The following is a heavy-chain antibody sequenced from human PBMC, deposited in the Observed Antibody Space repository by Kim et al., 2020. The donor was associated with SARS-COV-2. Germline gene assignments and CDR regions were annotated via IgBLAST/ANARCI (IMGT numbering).Heavy chain of an antibody. CDR1: GFTFSSYG. CDR3: ARDSDSSGLADYFDY. CDR2: IWYDGSNK. V-gene: IGHV3-33*01. Sequence: GGSLRLSCAASGFTFSSYGMHWVRQAPGKGLEWVAVIWYDGSNKYYADSVKGRFTISRDNSKNTLYLQMNSLRAEDTAVYYCARDSDSSGLADYFDYWGQGTLVTVSS. D-gene: IGHD6-19*01. J-gene: IGHJ4*02.